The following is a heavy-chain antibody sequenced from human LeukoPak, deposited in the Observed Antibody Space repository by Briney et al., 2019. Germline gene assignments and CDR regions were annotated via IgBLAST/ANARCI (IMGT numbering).Heavy chain of an antibody. CDR1: GFSFSSYA. CDR2: ISDSGGST. D-gene: IGHD3-22*01. Sequence: GGSLRLSCAASGFSFSSYAMSWVRQAPGKGLEWVSVISDSGGSTYYADSVKGRLTVSRDNSKNTLYLQMNSLRAEDTAVYYCAKRGSYDSSGYYYFDYWGQGTLVTVSS. V-gene: IGHV3-23*01. CDR3: AKRGSYDSSGYYYFDY. J-gene: IGHJ4*02.